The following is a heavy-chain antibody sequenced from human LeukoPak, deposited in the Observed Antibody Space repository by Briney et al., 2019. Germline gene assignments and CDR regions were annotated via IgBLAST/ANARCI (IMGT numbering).Heavy chain of an antibody. CDR3: ARGLIAVAGDAFDI. CDR1: GSTFSNYY. Sequence: APVKVSCKASGSTFSNYYMHWVRQATGQGLEWMGWMNPNSGNTVYAQKFQGRVTITRNTSISTAYMELSSLRSEDTAVYYCARGLIAVAGDAFDIWGRGTMVTVSS. J-gene: IGHJ3*02. V-gene: IGHV1-8*03. D-gene: IGHD6-19*01. CDR2: MNPNSGNT.